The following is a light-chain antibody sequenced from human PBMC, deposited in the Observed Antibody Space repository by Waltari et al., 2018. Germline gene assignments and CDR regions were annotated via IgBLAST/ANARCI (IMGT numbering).Light chain of an antibody. Sequence: QSALTQPASVSGSPGQSITISCTGTSSEFGGYNYVSWYQQYPGKVPKLMIYDGSNRPSGVSDRFSGPKSGNTASLTISGLQAEDEGDYYCSSYTSSSIPVFGGGTKLTVL. J-gene: IGLJ2*01. CDR2: DGS. CDR1: SSEFGGYNY. CDR3: SSYTSSSIPV. V-gene: IGLV2-14*01.